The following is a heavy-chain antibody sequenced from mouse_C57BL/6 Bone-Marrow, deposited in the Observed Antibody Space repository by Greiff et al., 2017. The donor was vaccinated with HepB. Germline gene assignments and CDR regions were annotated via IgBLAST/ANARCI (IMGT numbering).Heavy chain of an antibody. V-gene: IGHV1-64*01. D-gene: IGHD1-1*01. Sequence: QVQLQQSGAELVKPGASVKLSCKASGYTFTSYWMHWVKQRPGQGLEWIGMIHPNSGSTNYNEKFKSKATLTVDKSSSTAYMQLSSLTSEDSAVYYCARWIYYYGSSLFAYWGQGTLVTVSA. J-gene: IGHJ3*01. CDR1: GYTFTSYW. CDR2: IHPNSGST. CDR3: ARWIYYYGSSLFAY.